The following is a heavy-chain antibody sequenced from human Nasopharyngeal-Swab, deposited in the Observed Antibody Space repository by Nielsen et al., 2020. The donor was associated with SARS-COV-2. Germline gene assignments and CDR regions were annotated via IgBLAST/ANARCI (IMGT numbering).Heavy chain of an antibody. CDR1: GGSISSYY. D-gene: IGHD6-19*01. Sequence: SETLSLTCTVSGGSISSYYWSWIRQPPGKGLEWIGYIYYSGSTNYNPSLKSRVTISVDTSKNQFSLKLSSVTAADTAVYYCARDPGPTPTTGYSRGWRWYYYGMDVWGQGTTVTVSS. V-gene: IGHV4-59*13. CDR2: IYYSGST. CDR3: ARDPGPTPTTGYSRGWRWYYYGMDV. J-gene: IGHJ6*02.